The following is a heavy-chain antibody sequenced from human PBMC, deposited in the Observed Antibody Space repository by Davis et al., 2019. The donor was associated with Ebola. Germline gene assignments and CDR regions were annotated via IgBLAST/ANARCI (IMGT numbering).Heavy chain of an antibody. J-gene: IGHJ4*02. V-gene: IGHV1-69*13. Sequence: SVTVSCKASGGTFSSYAISWVRQAPGQGLEWMGGIIPIFGTANYAQKFQGRVTITADESTSTAYMELSSLRSEDTAVYYCARTTIFGVVIGGYFDYWGQGTLVTVSS. D-gene: IGHD3-3*01. CDR1: GGTFSSYA. CDR3: ARTTIFGVVIGGYFDY. CDR2: IIPIFGTA.